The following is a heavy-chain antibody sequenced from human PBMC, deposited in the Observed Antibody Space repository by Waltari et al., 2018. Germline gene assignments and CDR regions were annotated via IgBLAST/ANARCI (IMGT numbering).Heavy chain of an antibody. D-gene: IGHD3-10*01. J-gene: IGHJ5*02. CDR3: ARFVPLRGLDL. V-gene: IGHV4-59*01. CDR2: IYYTGGP. Sequence: QVHLQESGPGLVKPWETLSLTCTASGGPMNSDYWTWSRQPPGKGLGWIGYIYYTGGPNYNPSLDSRVTISVDTSRKQCSLRLTSVTTADTAVYFCARFVPLRGLDLWGPGMLVSVSS. CDR1: GGPMNSDY.